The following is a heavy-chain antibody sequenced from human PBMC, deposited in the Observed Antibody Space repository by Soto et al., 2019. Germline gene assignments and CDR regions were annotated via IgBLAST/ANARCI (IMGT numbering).Heavy chain of an antibody. D-gene: IGHD6-13*01. J-gene: IGHJ6*03. Sequence: HPGGSLRLSCAASGFTFSSYGMHWVRQAPGKGLEWVAVISFDGSNKFYADSLKGRFTISRDNSNNTLFLQMNSLRVEDTAVYYCAKDLRVSSSWSPTYYYYYMDVWGKGTTVTVSS. CDR2: ISFDGSNK. V-gene: IGHV3-30*18. CDR3: AKDLRVSSSWSPTYYYYYMDV. CDR1: GFTFSSYG.